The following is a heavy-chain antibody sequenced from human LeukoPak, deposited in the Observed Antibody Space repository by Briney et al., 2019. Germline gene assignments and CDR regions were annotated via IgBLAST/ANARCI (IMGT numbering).Heavy chain of an antibody. Sequence: PSETLSLTCTVSGGSISSSSYYWGWIRQPPGKGLEWIGSIYYSGSTYYNPSLKSRVTISVDTSKNQFSLKLSSVTAADTAVYYCARPYSSQRRFDPWGQGTLVTVSS. D-gene: IGHD6-19*01. CDR2: IYYSGST. CDR1: GGSISSSSYY. CDR3: ARPYSSQRRFDP. J-gene: IGHJ5*02. V-gene: IGHV4-39*01.